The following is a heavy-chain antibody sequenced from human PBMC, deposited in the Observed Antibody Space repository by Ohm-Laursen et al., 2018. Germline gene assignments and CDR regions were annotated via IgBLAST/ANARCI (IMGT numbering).Heavy chain of an antibody. CDR3: ARVDRYYYYDMDV. J-gene: IGHJ6*02. CDR2: IYYSGST. V-gene: IGHV4-31*03. Sequence: SQTLSLTCTVSGGSISSGGYYWSWIRQHPGKGLEWIGYIYYSGSTYYNPSLKSRVTISVDTSKNQFSLKLSSVTAADTAVYYCARVDRYYYYDMDVWGQGTTVTVSS. CDR1: GGSISSGGYY.